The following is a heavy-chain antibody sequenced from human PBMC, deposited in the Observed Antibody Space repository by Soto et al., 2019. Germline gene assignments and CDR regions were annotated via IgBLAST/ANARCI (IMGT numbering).Heavy chain of an antibody. CDR2: ISYDGTNN. D-gene: IGHD5-12*01. Sequence: GGSLRLSCAASGLTFSSYGMHWVRQAPGKGLEWVAVISYDGTNNYYTESVKGRFTISRDTSKNTVYLQMDSLKVEDTAVYYCARDVDRTSHLNWFDPWGQGVMVTVSS. J-gene: IGHJ5*02. CDR1: GLTFSSYG. CDR3: ARDVDRTSHLNWFDP. V-gene: IGHV3-30*03.